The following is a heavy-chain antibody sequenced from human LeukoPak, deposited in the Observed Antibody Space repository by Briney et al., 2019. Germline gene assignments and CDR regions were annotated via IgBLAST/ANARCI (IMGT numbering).Heavy chain of an antibody. CDR2: ISWSSRNI. CDR3: AKGGYDYVEIGYFDL. CDR1: GFSFDDFG. D-gene: IGHD5-12*01. V-gene: IGHV3-9*01. Sequence: GGSLRLSCAASGFSFDDFGMHWVRQAAGKGLEWVSGISWSSRNIGYADSVKGRFTISRDNTKNSLFLQMNSLRDEDTAVYYCAKGGYDYVEIGYFDLWGQGTLVTVSS. J-gene: IGHJ4*02.